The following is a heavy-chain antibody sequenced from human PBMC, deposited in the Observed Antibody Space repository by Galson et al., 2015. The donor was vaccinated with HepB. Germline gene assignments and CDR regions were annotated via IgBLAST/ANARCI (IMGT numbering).Heavy chain of an antibody. CDR2: INQSGGT. V-gene: IGHV4-34*01. J-gene: IGHJ5*02. CDR3: ARSYFAGNNTPP. D-gene: IGHD1-1*01. CDR1: GGSFSGYY. Sequence: SETLSLTCALYGGSFSGYYWSWIRQPPGRGLEWIGEINQSGGTNYNPSLKSRITISVDTSKNQFSLRLSSVTAADTAVYYCARSYFAGNNTPPWGQGTLVTISS.